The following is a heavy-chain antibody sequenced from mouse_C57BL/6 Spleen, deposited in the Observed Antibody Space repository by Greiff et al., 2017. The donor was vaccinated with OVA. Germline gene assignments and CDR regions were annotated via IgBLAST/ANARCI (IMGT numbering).Heavy chain of an antibody. CDR1: GFTFSSYG. CDR3: ASPDAMDY. J-gene: IGHJ4*01. V-gene: IGHV5-6*01. Sequence: EVKLVESGGDLVKPGGSLKLSCAASGFTFSSYGMSWVRQTPDKRLEWVATISSGGSYTYYPDSVKGRFTISRDNAKNTLYLQMSSLKSEDTAMYYCASPDAMDYWGQGTSVTVSS. CDR2: ISSGGSYT.